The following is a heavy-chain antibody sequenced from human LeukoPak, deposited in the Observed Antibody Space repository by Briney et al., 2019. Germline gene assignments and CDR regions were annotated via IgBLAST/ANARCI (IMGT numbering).Heavy chain of an antibody. CDR3: ASLLGCSTTNCNPDRDY. Sequence: PGGSLRLSCAASGFTLSNYWMHWVRQAPGKGLVWVSRINSDGSSTNYADSVKGRFTISRDNAKNTLYLQMNGLRAEDTAVYYCASLLGCSTTNCNPDRDYWGQGTLVTVSS. J-gene: IGHJ4*02. CDR2: INSDGSST. CDR1: GFTLSNYW. V-gene: IGHV3-74*01. D-gene: IGHD2-2*01.